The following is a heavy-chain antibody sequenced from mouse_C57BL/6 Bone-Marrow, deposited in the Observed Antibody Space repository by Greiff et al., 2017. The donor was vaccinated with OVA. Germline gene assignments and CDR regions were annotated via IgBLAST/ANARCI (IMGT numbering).Heavy chain of an antibody. J-gene: IGHJ4*01. CDR3: ARQGDYCSPYYYAMDY. D-gene: IGHD1-1*01. CDR1: GFTFSSYP. CDR2: ISGGGGNT. Sequence: EVKLVESGGGLVKPGGSLKLSCAASGFTFSSYPMSWVRQTPEKRLEWVATISGGGGNTYYPDSVKGRFTISRDNAKNTLYLQMSSLRSEDTALYFCARQGDYCSPYYYAMDYWGQGTSVTVSS. V-gene: IGHV5-9*01.